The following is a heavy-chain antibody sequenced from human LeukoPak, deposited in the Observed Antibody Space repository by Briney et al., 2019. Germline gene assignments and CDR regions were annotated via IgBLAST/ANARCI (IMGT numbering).Heavy chain of an antibody. CDR3: ARARIVVVVAATSLWFDP. CDR1: GFTFSDYY. J-gene: IGHJ5*02. Sequence: GGSLRLSCAASGFTFSDYYMSWIRQAPGKGLEWVSYISSSGSTKYYADSVKGRFTISRDNAKNSLYLQMNSLRAEDTAVYYCARARIVVVVAATSLWFDPWGQGTLVTVSS. V-gene: IGHV3-11*01. D-gene: IGHD2-15*01. CDR2: ISSSGSTK.